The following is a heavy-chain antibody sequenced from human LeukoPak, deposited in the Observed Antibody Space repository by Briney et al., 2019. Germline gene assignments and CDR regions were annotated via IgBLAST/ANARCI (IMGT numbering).Heavy chain of an antibody. D-gene: IGHD4-17*01. CDR1: GGSFSGYY. V-gene: IGHV4-34*01. J-gene: IGHJ4*02. CDR3: ARDETTPLPGAY. CDR2: INHSGST. Sequence: SETLSLTCAVYGGSFSGYYWSWIRQPPGKGLEWIGEINHSGSTNCNPSLKSRVTMSVDTSKNQFSMKLSSVTAADTAVYYCARDETTPLPGAYWGQGTLLTVSS.